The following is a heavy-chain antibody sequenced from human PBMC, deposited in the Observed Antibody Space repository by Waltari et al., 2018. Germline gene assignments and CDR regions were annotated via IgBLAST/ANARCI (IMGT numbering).Heavy chain of an antibody. Sequence: QVQLVQSGAEVKKPGSSVKVSCKASGDTFSTYDITWVRQAPGQGLEWMGGIIPICATPSYPQKFQGRVTITADASPKTAYMELSSLRSEDTAVYYCARDVSLVVTDDDPDIWGQGTMVTVSS. V-gene: IGHV1-69*12. CDR3: ARDVSLVVTDDDPDI. J-gene: IGHJ3*02. CDR1: GDTFSTYD. D-gene: IGHD3-16*01. CDR2: IIPICATP.